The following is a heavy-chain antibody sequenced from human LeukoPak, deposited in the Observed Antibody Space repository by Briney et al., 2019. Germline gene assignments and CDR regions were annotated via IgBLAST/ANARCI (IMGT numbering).Heavy chain of an antibody. V-gene: IGHV5-51*01. CDR1: GYRFTSYW. CDR2: IYPGDSDT. Sequence: GESLKISCKGSGYRFTSYWIAWVRQMPGKGLESMGIIYPGDSDTRYSPSFQGQVTISADKSISTAYLQWSSLKASVTAMYYCARGLGYSGSWYFDYWGQGTLVTVSS. J-gene: IGHJ4*02. D-gene: IGHD6-13*01. CDR3: ARGLGYSGSWYFDY.